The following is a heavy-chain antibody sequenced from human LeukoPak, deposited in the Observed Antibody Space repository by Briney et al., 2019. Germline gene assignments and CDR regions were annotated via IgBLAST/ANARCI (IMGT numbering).Heavy chain of an antibody. D-gene: IGHD5-18*01. CDR2: INPDGTII. CDR3: AKDLSWNTADR. J-gene: IGHJ5*02. V-gene: IGHV3-74*01. CDR1: GVTYTDYW. Sequence: GGSLRLSCVGSGVTYTDYWMHWFRQAPGKGQVWVSRINPDGTIIDYADSVKGRFSISRDNAKNLLYLQMNGLRADDTAVYYCAKDLSWNTADRWGQGILVTVSS.